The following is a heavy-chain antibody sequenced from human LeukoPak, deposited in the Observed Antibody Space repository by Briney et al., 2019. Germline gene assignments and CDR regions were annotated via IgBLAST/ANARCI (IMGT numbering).Heavy chain of an antibody. CDR1: GGSIRISSYY. Sequence: SEALSLTCTVSGGSIRISSYYWGWLRQPPGKGLEWIGSIYHSGSTHYNPSLRSRVTMSVDTSKNQFTLKVTAVTAADTAVYYCVTNGTVTVAGTKFNYFDYWGQGALVTVSS. CDR3: VTNGTVTVAGTKFNYFDY. V-gene: IGHV4-39*01. D-gene: IGHD6-19*01. CDR2: IYHSGST. J-gene: IGHJ4*02.